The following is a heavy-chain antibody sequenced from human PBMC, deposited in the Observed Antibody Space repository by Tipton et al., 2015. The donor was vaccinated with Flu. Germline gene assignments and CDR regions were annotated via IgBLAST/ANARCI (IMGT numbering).Heavy chain of an antibody. Sequence: TLSLTCIVSGGSIRSPNYYWAWIRQPPGKGLEWIANIFYSGSAYYSPSFESRVTISVDTSKNQFSLRVTNLTAADTAVYYCARNAADSWGQGTLVTVSS. J-gene: IGHJ4*02. D-gene: IGHD2-2*01. V-gene: IGHV4-39*07. CDR3: ARNAADS. CDR1: GGSIRSPNYY. CDR2: IFYSGSA.